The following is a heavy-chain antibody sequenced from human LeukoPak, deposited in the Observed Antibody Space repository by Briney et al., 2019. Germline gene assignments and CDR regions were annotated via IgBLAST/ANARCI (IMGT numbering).Heavy chain of an antibody. CDR2: IYYSGST. D-gene: IGHD1-26*01. CDR3: ARVRGSYYGDY. CDR1: GGSFSGDF. Sequence: PSETLSLTCAVYGGSFSGDFWSWIRQSPGKGLEWIGSIYYSGSTYYNPSLKSRVTISVDTSKNQFSLKLSSVTAADTAVYYCARVRGSYYGDYWGQGTLVTVSS. J-gene: IGHJ4*02. V-gene: IGHV4-34*01.